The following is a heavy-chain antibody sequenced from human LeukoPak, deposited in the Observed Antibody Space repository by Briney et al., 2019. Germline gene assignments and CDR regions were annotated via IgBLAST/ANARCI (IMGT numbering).Heavy chain of an antibody. J-gene: IGHJ4*02. CDR3: AKGSSASCYSSVNF. CDR1: GFTFGSYS. Sequence: GGSLRLSCAGSGFTFGSYSMSWVRQAPGKGLEWVSVISGSGDSTFYTDFVKGRFTISRDDSKSTLYLQMSSLRADDTAVYYCAKGSSASCYSSVNFWGQGTLVTVSS. V-gene: IGHV3-23*01. D-gene: IGHD2-15*01. CDR2: ISGSGDST.